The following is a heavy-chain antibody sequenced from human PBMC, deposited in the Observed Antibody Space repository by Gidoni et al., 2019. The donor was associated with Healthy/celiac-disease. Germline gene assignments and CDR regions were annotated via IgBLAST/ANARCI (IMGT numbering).Heavy chain of an antibody. Sequence: QVQLQESGPGLVKPSETLSLTCTVSGGSISSYYWSWLRQPPGKGLEWIGYIYYSGSTNYNPSLKSRVTIAVDKSKNQFSLKLSSVTADDTAVYYCASLYSGYEIRDYWGQGNLVTVSS. D-gene: IGHD5-12*01. J-gene: IGHJ4*02. CDR2: IYYSGST. CDR3: ASLYSGYEIRDY. V-gene: IGHV4-59*08. CDR1: GGSISSYY.